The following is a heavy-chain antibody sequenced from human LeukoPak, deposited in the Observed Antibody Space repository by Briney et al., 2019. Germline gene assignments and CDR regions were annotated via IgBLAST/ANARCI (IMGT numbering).Heavy chain of an antibody. Sequence: GGSLRLSCAASGFTFSSYAMSWVRQAPGKGLEWVSAITGSGGNTFHADSVKGRFTISGDNSKNTLYLQMSSLRAEDTAIYYCAKGSADARPYYFDYWGQGTLVTVSS. CDR1: GFTFSSYA. CDR3: AKGSADARPYYFDY. CDR2: ITGSGGNT. J-gene: IGHJ4*02. D-gene: IGHD2-15*01. V-gene: IGHV3-23*01.